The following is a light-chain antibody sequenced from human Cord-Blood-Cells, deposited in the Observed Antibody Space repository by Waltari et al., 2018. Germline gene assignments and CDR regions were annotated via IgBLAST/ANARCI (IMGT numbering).Light chain of an antibody. CDR2: RNN. J-gene: IGLJ3*02. CDR1: SSNIVSNS. CDR3: AAWDDSLSGWV. Sequence: QSVLTQPPSASGTPGQRVTISCSGSSSNIVSNSVYWYQQLPGTPPKLLIYRNNQRPSGVPDRFSGSKSGTSASLAISGLRSEDEADYYCAAWDDSLSGWVFGGGTKLTVL. V-gene: IGLV1-47*01.